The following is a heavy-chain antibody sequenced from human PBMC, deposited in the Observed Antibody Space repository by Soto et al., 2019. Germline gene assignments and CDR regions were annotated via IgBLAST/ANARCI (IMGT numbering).Heavy chain of an antibody. CDR3: ASSEWELLPAFDI. V-gene: IGHV3-33*01. Sequence: GGSLRLSCAASGFTFSSYGMHWVRQAPGKGLEWVAVIWYDGSNKYYADSVKGRFTISRDNSKNTLYLQMNSLRAEDTAVYYCASSEWELLPAFDIWGQGTMVTVSS. CDR1: GFTFSSYG. J-gene: IGHJ3*02. CDR2: IWYDGSNK. D-gene: IGHD1-26*01.